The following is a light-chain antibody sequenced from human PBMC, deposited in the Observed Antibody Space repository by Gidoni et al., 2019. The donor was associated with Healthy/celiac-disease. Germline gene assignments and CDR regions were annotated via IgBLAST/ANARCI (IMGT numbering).Light chain of an antibody. Sequence: DIQMTQSPSSLSTSVGDRVTITCRASPSISSYLNWYQQKPGKAPKLLIYAASSLQSGVPSRFSGSGSGTDFTLTISSLQPEDFATYYCQQSYSTPYTFXQXTKLXIK. J-gene: IGKJ2*01. CDR3: QQSYSTPYT. CDR2: AAS. V-gene: IGKV1-39*01. CDR1: PSISSY.